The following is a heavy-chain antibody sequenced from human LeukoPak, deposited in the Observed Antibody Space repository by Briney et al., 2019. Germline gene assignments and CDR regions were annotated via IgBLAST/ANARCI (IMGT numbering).Heavy chain of an antibody. D-gene: IGHD4-11*01. CDR3: ARVTNYYYYMDV. CDR2: ISSGSSSI. J-gene: IGHJ6*03. V-gene: IGHV3-21*01. CDR1: GFSLTAFG. Sequence: PGGSLRLSCAVSGFSLTAFGMNWVRQAPGKGLEWVSSISSGSSSIYYADSVKGRFTISRDNAKNSLYLQMNSLRAEDTAVYHCARVTNYYYYMDVWGKGSSVTVSS.